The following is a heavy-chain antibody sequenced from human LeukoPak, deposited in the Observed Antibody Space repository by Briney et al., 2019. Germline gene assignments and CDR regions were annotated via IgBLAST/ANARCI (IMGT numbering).Heavy chain of an antibody. J-gene: IGHJ4*02. CDR1: GGSISSSSYY. Sequence: SETLSLTCTVSGGSISSSSYYWGWIRQPPGKGLEWIGEINRSGSTNYNPSLKSRVTISVDTSKNQFSLKLSSVTAADTAVYYCARGRLRGWYSSRGPDFDYWGQGTLVTVSS. D-gene: IGHD6-13*01. CDR2: INRSGST. V-gene: IGHV4-39*07. CDR3: ARGRLRGWYSSRGPDFDY.